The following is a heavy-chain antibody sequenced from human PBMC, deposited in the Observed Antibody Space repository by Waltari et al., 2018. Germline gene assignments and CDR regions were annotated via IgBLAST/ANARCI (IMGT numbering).Heavy chain of an antibody. D-gene: IGHD6-19*01. J-gene: IGHJ4*02. CDR3: ARDRYGSGNDY. Sequence: QVQLLQSGAEVKKPGASVKVSCKASGYTFTSYAIHWVRQAPGQRLEWMGWINGGNGNTKYSQKFKGRVTITRDKSASKAYMDLGSLISEDTAVYYCARDRYGSGNDYWGQGTLVTVSS. V-gene: IGHV1-3*01. CDR2: INGGNGNT. CDR1: GYTFTSYA.